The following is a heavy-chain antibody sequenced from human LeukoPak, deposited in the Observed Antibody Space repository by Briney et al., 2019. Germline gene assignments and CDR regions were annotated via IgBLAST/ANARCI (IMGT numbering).Heavy chain of an antibody. CDR2: ISSSSSYI. Sequence: GSLRLSCAASGFTFSSYSMNWVRQAPGEGLEWVSSISSSSSYIYYADSVKGRFTISRDNAKNSLYLQMNSLRAEDAAVYYCARDSSSLDFDYWGQGTLVTVSS. J-gene: IGHJ4*02. V-gene: IGHV3-21*01. CDR3: ARDSSSLDFDY. CDR1: GFTFSSYS. D-gene: IGHD6-13*01.